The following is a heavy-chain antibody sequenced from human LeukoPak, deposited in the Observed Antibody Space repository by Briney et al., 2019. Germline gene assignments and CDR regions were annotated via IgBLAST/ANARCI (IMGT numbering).Heavy chain of an antibody. CDR2: IYTGGIT. CDR3: ARDGYYHDSSGYYY. J-gene: IGHJ4*02. Sequence: PSETLSLTCTVSGGSISSYYWSWIRQPPGKGLEWIGRIYTGGITNYNPSLKSRVSMSVDTSKNQFSLKLSSVTAADTAVYYCARDGYYHDSSGYYYWGQGTLVTVSS. D-gene: IGHD3-22*01. CDR1: GGSISSYY. V-gene: IGHV4-4*07.